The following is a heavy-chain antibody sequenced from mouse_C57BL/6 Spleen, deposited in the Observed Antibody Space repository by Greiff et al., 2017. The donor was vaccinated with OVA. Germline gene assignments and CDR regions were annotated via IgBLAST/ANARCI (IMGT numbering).Heavy chain of an antibody. CDR1: GYAFSSYW. D-gene: IGHD4-1*01. V-gene: IGHV1-80*01. CDR3: ARGTGKGYYFDY. CDR2: IYPGDGDT. Sequence: QVQLQQSGAELVKPGASVKISCKASGYAFSSYWMNWVKQRPGKGLEWIGQIYPGDGDTNYNGKFKGKATLTADKSSSTADMQLSSLTSEDSAVYFCARGTGKGYYFDYWGQGTTLTVSS. J-gene: IGHJ2*01.